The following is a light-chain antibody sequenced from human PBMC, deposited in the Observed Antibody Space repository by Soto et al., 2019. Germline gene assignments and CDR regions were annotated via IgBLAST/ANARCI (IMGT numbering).Light chain of an antibody. J-gene: IGKJ4*01. V-gene: IGKV1-17*01. Sequence: DIQMTQSPSSLSAPVGGRVTITCRASQGIRRDLGWYQQKPGKAPTRLIYAVSSLHSGVPSRFSDSGSGTEITLTISSLQPEDSATYYCLQHNSYPLTFGGGTKVEIK. CDR3: LQHNSYPLT. CDR2: AVS. CDR1: QGIRRD.